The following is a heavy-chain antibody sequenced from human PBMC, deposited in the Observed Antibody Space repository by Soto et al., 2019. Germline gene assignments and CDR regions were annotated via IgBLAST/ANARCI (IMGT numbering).Heavy chain of an antibody. CDR1: GGSFSGYY. CDR3: ARHGGSGTTFYYYYYYMDV. V-gene: IGHV4-34*01. Sequence: SETLSLTCAVYGGSFSGYYWSWIRQPPGKGLEWIGEINHSGSTNYNPSLKSRVTISVDTSKNQFSLKLSSVTAADMAVYYCARHGGSGTTFYYYYYYMDVWGKGTTVTVSS. J-gene: IGHJ6*03. CDR2: INHSGST. D-gene: IGHD1-7*01.